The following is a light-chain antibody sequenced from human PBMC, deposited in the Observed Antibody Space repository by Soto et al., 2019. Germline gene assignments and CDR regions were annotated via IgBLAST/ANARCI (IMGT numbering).Light chain of an antibody. V-gene: IGKV3D-20*01. CDR3: QQYGSSPPIT. CDR2: DAS. Sequence: EIVLTQSAATLSLSPGERATLSCGASQGVSSSYLAWYQQKPGLAPRLLIYDASSRATGIPDRFSGSGSGTDFTLTISRLEPEDFAVYYCQQYGSSPPITFGQGTRLEIK. J-gene: IGKJ5*01. CDR1: QGVSSSY.